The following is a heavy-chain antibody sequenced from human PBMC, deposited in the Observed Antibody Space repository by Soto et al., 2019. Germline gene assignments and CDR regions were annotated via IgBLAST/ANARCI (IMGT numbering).Heavy chain of an antibody. D-gene: IGHD4-17*01. CDR2: ISTYNGNT. Sequence: ASVKVSCKASGYSFTTSGITWVRQAPGQGLEWMGWISTYNGNTNYAQKLQDRVTLTTDTSTSTAYMELRSLRSDDTAIYYCARRLYGDYDYWGQGTLVTVSS. CDR1: GYSFTTSG. V-gene: IGHV1-18*01. CDR3: ARRLYGDYDY. J-gene: IGHJ4*02.